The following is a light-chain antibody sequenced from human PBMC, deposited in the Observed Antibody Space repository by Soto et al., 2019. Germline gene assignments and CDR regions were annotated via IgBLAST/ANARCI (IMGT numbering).Light chain of an antibody. CDR1: QRVSSY. CDR2: DAS. Sequence: EIVLPQSPATLSLSPGERATLSCRASQRVSSYLAWYQQKPGQAPRLLIYDASIRATGIQARFSGSGSGTDFTLTISSLEPEDFAVFYCQQRSNWPRTFGQGTKVEIK. V-gene: IGKV3-11*01. J-gene: IGKJ1*01. CDR3: QQRSNWPRT.